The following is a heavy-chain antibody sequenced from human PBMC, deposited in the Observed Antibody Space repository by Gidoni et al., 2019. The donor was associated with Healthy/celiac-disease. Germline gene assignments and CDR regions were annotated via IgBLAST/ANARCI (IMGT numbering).Heavy chain of an antibody. CDR2: IIPIFGTA. Sequence: QVQLVQSGAEVKKPGSSVKVSCRASGGTFRRYAISWVRQASGQGLEWMGGIIPIFGTANYAQKFQGRVTITADESTSTAYMELSSLRSEDTAVYYCARGSGSYPYMYNWFDPWGQGTLVTVSS. D-gene: IGHD1-26*01. J-gene: IGHJ5*02. CDR3: ARGSGSYPYMYNWFDP. CDR1: GGTFRRYA. V-gene: IGHV1-69*01.